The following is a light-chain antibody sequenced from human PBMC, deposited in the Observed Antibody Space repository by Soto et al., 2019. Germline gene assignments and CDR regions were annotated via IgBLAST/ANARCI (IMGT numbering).Light chain of an antibody. CDR1: EHINNY. V-gene: IGKV1-33*01. CDR3: QQYDSLPLT. CDR2: DAS. Sequence: DIQMPQSPPSLSPSLGDRVTITCQASEHINNYLNWYQQIPGKAPKLLIYDASNLAAGAPSRFSGSGSGTAFTFAISGLQPDDVATYYCQQYDSLPLTFGGGTKVDIK. J-gene: IGKJ4*01.